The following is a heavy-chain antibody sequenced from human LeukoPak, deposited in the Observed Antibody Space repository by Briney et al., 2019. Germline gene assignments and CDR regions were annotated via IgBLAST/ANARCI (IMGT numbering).Heavy chain of an antibody. V-gene: IGHV3-33*06. D-gene: IGHD2-2*01. Sequence: GGSLRLSCAASGFTFSSYGMPWVRQAPGKGLEWVAVIWYDGSNKYYADSVKGRFTISRDNSKNTLYLQMNSLRAEDTAVYYCAKGGQYQPPCWFDSWGQGTLVTVSS. CDR1: GFTFSSYG. CDR2: IWYDGSNK. J-gene: IGHJ5*01. CDR3: AKGGQYQPPCWFDS.